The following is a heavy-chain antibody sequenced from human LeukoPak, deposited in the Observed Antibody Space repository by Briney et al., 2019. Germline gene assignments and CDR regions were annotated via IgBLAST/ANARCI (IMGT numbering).Heavy chain of an antibody. Sequence: ASVNVSCKASGYTFTGYYMHWVRQAPGQGLEWMGWINPNSGGTKYAQKFQGRVTMTRDMSISTAYMELSRLRSEDTAVYYWARGRSGELTWAFTLDSWGQGTLVTVSS. CDR2: INPNSGGT. V-gene: IGHV1-2*02. D-gene: IGHD3-10*01. J-gene: IGHJ4*02. CDR1: GYTFTGYY. CDR3: ARGRSGELTWAFTLDS.